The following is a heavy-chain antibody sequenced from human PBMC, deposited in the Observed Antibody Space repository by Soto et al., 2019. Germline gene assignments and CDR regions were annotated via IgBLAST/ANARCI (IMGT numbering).Heavy chain of an antibody. CDR3: AQRQNSRRLEYDPIDI. V-gene: IGHV2-5*02. CDR1: GFSLSTSGVG. Sequence: QITLKESGPPLVKPTQTLTLTCTFSGFSLSTSGVGVGWIRQPPGKALEWLALIYGDDDKRYSPSLKSRLTITXXPXKXXVLPTMTHMDPEDRQTYYCAQRQNSRRLEYDPIDIQRQETIVTASS. D-gene: IGHD1-1*01. J-gene: IGHJ3*02. CDR2: IYGDDDK.